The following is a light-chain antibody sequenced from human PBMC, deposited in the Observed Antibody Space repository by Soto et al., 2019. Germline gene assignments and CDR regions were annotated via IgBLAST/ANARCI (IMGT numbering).Light chain of an antibody. CDR2: DVS. CDR1: SSDVGGYNY. Sequence: QSALTQPRSASGSPGQSITISCTGTSSDVGGYNYVSWYQQHPAKAPKLIIFDVSKRPSGVPNRFSGSKSGNTASLAISGLQSDDEADYYCAAWDDSLNGRVFGTGTKLTVL. V-gene: IGLV2-11*01. J-gene: IGLJ1*01. CDR3: AAWDDSLNGRV.